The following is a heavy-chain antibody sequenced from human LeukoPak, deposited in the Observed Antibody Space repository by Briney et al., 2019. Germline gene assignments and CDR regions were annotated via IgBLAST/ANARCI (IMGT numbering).Heavy chain of an antibody. CDR1: GFTFSSYA. Sequence: GGTLRLSCAASGFTFSSYAMSWVRQAPGKGLEWVSAISGSGGNTYYADSVKGRFTISRDNSKNTLFLQMSSLRAEDTAVYYCALGVQWLVTFDYWGQGTLVTVSS. CDR3: ALGVQWLVTFDY. CDR2: ISGSGGNT. D-gene: IGHD6-19*01. V-gene: IGHV3-23*01. J-gene: IGHJ4*02.